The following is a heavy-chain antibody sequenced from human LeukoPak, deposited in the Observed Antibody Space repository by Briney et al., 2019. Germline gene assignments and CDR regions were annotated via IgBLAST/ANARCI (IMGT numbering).Heavy chain of an antibody. D-gene: IGHD5/OR15-5a*01. CDR1: GGSVSSGNYH. V-gene: IGHV4-39*01. CDR3: AKPPPRRDVYDHLDY. CDR2: MFYSGRT. Sequence: SETLSLTCTVSGGSVSSGNYHWAWMRQPPGKGPEWIGSMFYSGRTYYNPSLKSRVTISVDTSKNQFSLKVTSVTAADPAVYYCAKPPPRRDVYDHLDYWGQGPRVPVSS. J-gene: IGHJ4*02.